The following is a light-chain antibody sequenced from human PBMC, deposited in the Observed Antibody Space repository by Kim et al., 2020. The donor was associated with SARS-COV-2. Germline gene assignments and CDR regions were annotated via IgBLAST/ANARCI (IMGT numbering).Light chain of an antibody. J-gene: IGKJ1*01. CDR3: QQSYSTPPT. V-gene: IGKV1-39*01. CDR2: AAS. CDR1: QTISGY. Sequence: DIQMTQSPSSLSASVGDRVTITCRASQTISGYLNWYQQKPGKAPKLLIYAASSLLGGVPSRFSGSGSATDFTLTISSLQPEDFATYHCQQSYSTPPTFGQGTKVDIK.